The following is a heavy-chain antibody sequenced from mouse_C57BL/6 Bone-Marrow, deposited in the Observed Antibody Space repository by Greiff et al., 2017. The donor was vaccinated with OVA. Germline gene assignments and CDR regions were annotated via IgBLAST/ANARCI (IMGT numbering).Heavy chain of an antibody. Sequence: EVHLVESEGGLVQPGSSMKLSCTASGFTFSDYYMAWVRQVPEKGLEWVANINYDGSSTYYLDSLKSRFIISRDNAKNILYLQMSSLKSEDTATYYCARGWSNLPYAMDYWGQGTSVTVSS. CDR1: GFTFSDYY. D-gene: IGHD2-5*01. V-gene: IGHV5-16*01. CDR2: INYDGSST. J-gene: IGHJ4*01. CDR3: ARGWSNLPYAMDY.